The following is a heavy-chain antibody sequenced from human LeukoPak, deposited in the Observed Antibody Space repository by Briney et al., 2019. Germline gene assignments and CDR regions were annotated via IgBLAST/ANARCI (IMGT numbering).Heavy chain of an antibody. D-gene: IGHD1-26*01. CDR3: ARVGANGMDV. J-gene: IGHJ6*02. Sequence: GGSLRLSCAASGFTFSNYSMNWVRQAPGKGLEWVSSISSSSSYIYYADSVKGRFTISRDNAKNSLYLQMNSLRAEDTAVYYCARVGANGMDVWGQGTTVTVSS. CDR2: ISSSSSYI. V-gene: IGHV3-21*01. CDR1: GFTFSNYS.